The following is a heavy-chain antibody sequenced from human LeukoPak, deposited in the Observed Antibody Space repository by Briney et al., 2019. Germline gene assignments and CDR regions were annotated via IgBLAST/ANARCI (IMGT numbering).Heavy chain of an antibody. CDR2: IKQDGSEK. CDR3: ARVGLGVEYYYGMDV. D-gene: IGHD2-8*01. J-gene: IGHJ6*02. CDR1: GFTFSSYW. Sequence: GGSLRLSCAASGFTFSSYWMSWVRQAPGKGLEWVANIKQDGSEKNYVDSVKGRFTISRDNAKNTVYLQMNSLRVEDTAVYYCARVGLGVEYYYGMDVWGQGTTVTVSS. V-gene: IGHV3-7*01.